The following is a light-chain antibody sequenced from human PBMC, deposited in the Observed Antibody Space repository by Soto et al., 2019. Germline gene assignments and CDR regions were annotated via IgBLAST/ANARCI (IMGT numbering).Light chain of an antibody. CDR3: QQYNDCPPT. J-gene: IGKJ3*01. V-gene: IGKV3-15*01. Sequence: EIVMTQSPATLSVSPGERATLSCRASQSVGSDLAWYQQKPGQAPRLLIYAASTRATGVPARFSGSGSGTEFTLTISSLQTEDFVVYYCQQYNDCPPTFGPGTKVDIK. CDR1: QSVGSD. CDR2: AAS.